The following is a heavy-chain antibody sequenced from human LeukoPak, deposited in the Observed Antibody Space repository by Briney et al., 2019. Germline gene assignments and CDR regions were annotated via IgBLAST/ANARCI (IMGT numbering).Heavy chain of an antibody. CDR2: IYYSGST. D-gene: IGHD4-17*01. J-gene: IGHJ4*02. CDR3: ARTYGDFQYFDY. V-gene: IGHV4-39*01. Sequence: PSETLSLTCTVSGGSISSSSYYWGWIRQPPGKGLEWIGSIYYSGSTYYNPSLKSRVTISVDTSKSQFSLKLSSVTAADTAVYYCARTYGDFQYFDYWGQGTLVTVSS. CDR1: GGSISSSSYY.